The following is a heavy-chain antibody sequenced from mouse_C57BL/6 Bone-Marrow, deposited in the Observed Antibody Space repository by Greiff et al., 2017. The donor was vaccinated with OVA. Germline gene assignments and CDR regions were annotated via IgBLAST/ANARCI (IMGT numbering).Heavy chain of an antibody. CDR2: IYPGNSDT. J-gene: IGHJ1*03. CDR3: TRDRITTVVGPCDV. Sequence: EVQLHQSGTVLARPGASVKMSCKTSGYTFTSYWLHWVTQRPGQGLEWIGAIYPGNSDTSYNKKFKGKAKLTADTSARTAYMELSSLTNEDSAVYYCTRDRITTVVGPCDVWGTGTTVTVSS. V-gene: IGHV1-5*01. D-gene: IGHD1-1*01. CDR1: GYTFTSYW.